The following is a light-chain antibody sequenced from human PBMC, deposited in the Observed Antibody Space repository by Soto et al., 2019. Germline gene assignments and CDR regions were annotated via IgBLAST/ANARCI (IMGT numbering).Light chain of an antibody. CDR3: QQYNGSPPLT. CDR1: PSVNGN. V-gene: IGKV3-15*01. Sequence: EVVVTQSPATLSVSPGERATLSCRASPSVNGNLAWYQQKRGQTPRLLIIDVSTRANGVPAMFSCRGSGTEFPLTISSLQSEGFPLSFCQQYNGSPPLTFAQGTRVEIK. CDR2: DVS. J-gene: IGKJ1*01.